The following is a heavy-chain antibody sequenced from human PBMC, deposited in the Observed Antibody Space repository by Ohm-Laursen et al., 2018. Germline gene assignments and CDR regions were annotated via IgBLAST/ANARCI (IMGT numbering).Heavy chain of an antibody. CDR3: AKDTKYYGMNF. D-gene: IGHD2-2*01. Sequence: SLRLSRSASGFTFSSYSMNWVRQAPAKGLEWVSSISSSSSYIYYADSVKGRFTISRDNAKNSLYLQMNSLTAEDTAVYYCAKDTKYYGMNFWGQGTTVTVSS. CDR1: GFTFSSYS. V-gene: IGHV3-21*04. CDR2: ISSSSSYI. J-gene: IGHJ6*02.